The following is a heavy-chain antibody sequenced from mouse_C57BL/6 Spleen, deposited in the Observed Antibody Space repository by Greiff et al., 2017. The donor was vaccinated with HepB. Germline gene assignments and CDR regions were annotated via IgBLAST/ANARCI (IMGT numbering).Heavy chain of an antibody. CDR2: IDPEDGAT. D-gene: IGHD2-2*01. Sequence: VQLKESGAELVKPGASVKLSCTASGFNIKDYYMHWVKQRTEQGLERIGRIDPEDGATKYAPKFQGKATITADTSSNTAYLPLSSLTSEDTAVYYCASGGGYDVGAMDYWGQGTSVTVSS. V-gene: IGHV14-2*01. J-gene: IGHJ4*01. CDR3: ASGGGYDVGAMDY. CDR1: GFNIKDYY.